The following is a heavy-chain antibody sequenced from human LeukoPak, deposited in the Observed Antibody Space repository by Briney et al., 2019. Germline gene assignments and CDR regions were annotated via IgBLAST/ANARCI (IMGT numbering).Heavy chain of an antibody. Sequence: SETLSLTCTVSGGSISSYYWSWIRQPAGKGLEWIGRIYTSGSTNYNPSLKSRVTISVDTSKNQFSLKLSSVTAADTAMYYCARAAYSSSWYPFDYWGQGTLVTVSS. D-gene: IGHD6-13*01. CDR2: IYTSGST. V-gene: IGHV4-4*07. CDR3: ARAAYSSSWYPFDY. CDR1: GGSISSYY. J-gene: IGHJ4*02.